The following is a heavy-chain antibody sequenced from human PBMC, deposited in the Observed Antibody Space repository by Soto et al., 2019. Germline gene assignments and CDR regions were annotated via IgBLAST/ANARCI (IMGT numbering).Heavy chain of an antibody. CDR1: GYTFTSYV. V-gene: IGHV1-3*01. Sequence: QVQLVQSGAEVKNPGASVKVSCKPSGYTFTSYVIHWVRQAPGQSLEWVGWINAGNGDTRYSQKFQVRVTFTRDTSASIAYMELSGLTSEDTAVYYCARLHSVYDPGDVWGQGTTVTVSS. CDR2: INAGNGDT. J-gene: IGHJ6*02. CDR3: ARLHSVYDPGDV. D-gene: IGHD5-12*01.